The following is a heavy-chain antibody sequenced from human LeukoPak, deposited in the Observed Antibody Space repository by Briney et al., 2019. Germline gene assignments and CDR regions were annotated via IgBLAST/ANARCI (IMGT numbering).Heavy chain of an antibody. CDR1: GGSISSGGYS. Sequence: SQTLSLTCAVSGGSISSGGYSWSWIRQPPGKGLEWIGYIYHSGSTYYNPSLKSRVTISVDRSKNQFSLKLSSVTAADTAVYYCAGAPGSGSYSADYWGQGTLVTVSS. V-gene: IGHV4-30-2*01. D-gene: IGHD3-10*01. J-gene: IGHJ4*02. CDR3: AGAPGSGSYSADY. CDR2: IYHSGST.